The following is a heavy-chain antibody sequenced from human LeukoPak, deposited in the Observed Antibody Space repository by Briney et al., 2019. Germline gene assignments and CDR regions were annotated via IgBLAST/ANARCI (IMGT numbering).Heavy chain of an antibody. Sequence: PSETLSLTCAVYGGSFSGYYWTWIRQPPGKGLEWIGYIDYSGRTNYNPSLKSRVTMSIDTSKNQFSLKLSSVIAADTAMYYCARLTNFGGGWFDPWGQGTLVTVSS. J-gene: IGHJ5*02. V-gene: IGHV4-59*08. CDR3: ARLTNFGGGWFDP. D-gene: IGHD3-3*01. CDR1: GGSFSGYY. CDR2: IDYSGRT.